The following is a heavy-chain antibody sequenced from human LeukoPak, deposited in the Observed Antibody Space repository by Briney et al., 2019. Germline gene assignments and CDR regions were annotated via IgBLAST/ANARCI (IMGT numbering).Heavy chain of an antibody. CDR1: GFTFNNYA. Sequence: PGGSLRLSCAASGFTFNNYAMNWVRQAPGKGLEWVSSISDSGVSTYYADSVKGRFTISRDNSKNTLYLYMDSLRAEDTAVYYCAKDMLEPYGFDYWGQGTLVTVSS. J-gene: IGHJ4*02. CDR2: ISDSGVST. CDR3: AKDMLEPYGFDY. D-gene: IGHD1-1*01. V-gene: IGHV3-23*01.